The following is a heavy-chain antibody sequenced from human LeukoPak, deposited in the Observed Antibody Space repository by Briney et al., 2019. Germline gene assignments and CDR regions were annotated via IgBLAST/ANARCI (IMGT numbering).Heavy chain of an antibody. CDR2: ISAYNGNT. CDR1: GYTFTSCG. D-gene: IGHD3-22*01. V-gene: IGHV1-18*01. J-gene: IGHJ6*02. CDR3: ARVPSYDSSRAMSMDV. Sequence: GASVMVSCKASGYTFTSCGISWVRQAPGQGLEWMGWISAYNGNTNYAQKLQGRVTMTTDTSTSTAYMELRSLRSDDTAVYYCARVPSYDSSRAMSMDVWGQGTTVTVSS.